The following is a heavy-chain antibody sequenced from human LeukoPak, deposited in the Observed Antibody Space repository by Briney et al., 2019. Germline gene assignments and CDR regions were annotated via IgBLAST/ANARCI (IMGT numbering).Heavy chain of an antibody. CDR1: GGSISSSSYY. CDR3: ARHEPRRILWFGLWDAFDI. D-gene: IGHD3-10*01. J-gene: IGHJ3*02. V-gene: IGHV4-39*01. Sequence: SETLSLTCTVSGGSISSSSYYWGWLRQPPGKGLEWIVSIYYSGSTYYNPSLKSRVTISVDTSKNQFSLKLSSMTAADTAVYYCARHEPRRILWFGLWDAFDIWGQGTMVTVSS. CDR2: IYYSGST.